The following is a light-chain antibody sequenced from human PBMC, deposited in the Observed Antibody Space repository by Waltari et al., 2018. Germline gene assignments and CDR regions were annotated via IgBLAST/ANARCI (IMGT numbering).Light chain of an antibody. CDR2: GNN. J-gene: IGLJ3*02. CDR3: QSYDSSLSGSV. V-gene: IGLV1-40*01. Sequence: QSVLTQPPSVSGAPGQRVTISCTGSSSNIGAGYDVHWYQQLPGTAPKLLINGNNNRPSGVPDRFSASKSGTSASLAITGLQAEDEADYYGQSYDSSLSGSVFGGGTKLTVL. CDR1: SSNIGAGYD.